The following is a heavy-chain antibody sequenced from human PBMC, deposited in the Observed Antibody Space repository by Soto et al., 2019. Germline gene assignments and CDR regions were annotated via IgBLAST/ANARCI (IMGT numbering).Heavy chain of an antibody. CDR1: GASLLSSY. CDR2: ILSSGRT. D-gene: IGHD1-26*01. CDR3: AKGWDVKYFDY. Sequence: SETLSLTCSVSGASLLSSYWSWVRQPAGKGLEWIGHILSSGRTSYNPSLKSRLTMSIDPSMNVFSLNLSSVTAADTAVYYCAKGWDVKYFDYWGRGTLVTVSS. V-gene: IGHV4-4*07. J-gene: IGHJ4*02.